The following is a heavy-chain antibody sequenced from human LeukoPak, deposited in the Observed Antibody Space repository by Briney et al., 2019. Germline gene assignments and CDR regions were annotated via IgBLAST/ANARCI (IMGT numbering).Heavy chain of an antibody. D-gene: IGHD1-1*01. CDR1: GFTFSDYY. J-gene: IGHJ4*02. CDR3: ARDLEYGTRSLLVL. CDR2: ISSSGSTI. V-gene: IGHV3-11*04. Sequence: GGSLRLSCAASGFTFSDYYMSWIRQGPGKGLERVSYISSSGSTIYYADSVKGRFTISRDNAKNSLYLQMNSLRAEDTAVYYCARDLEYGTRSLLVLWGQGTLVTVSS.